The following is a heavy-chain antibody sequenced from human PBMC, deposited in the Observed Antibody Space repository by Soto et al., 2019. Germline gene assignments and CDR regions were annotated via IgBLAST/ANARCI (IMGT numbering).Heavy chain of an antibody. V-gene: IGHV3-74*01. J-gene: IGHJ3*02. CDR2: IDRHGSNI. CDR1: GFTFSNHW. D-gene: IGHD3-10*01. Sequence: PGGSLRLSCEASGFTFSNHWMHWVRQAPGKGLVWVSRIDRHGSNINYADSVKDRFTISRDNAKNTLYLEMNSLRVEDTAVYYCTRDHAYYDFDIWGQGTMVTVSS. CDR3: TRDHAYYDFDI.